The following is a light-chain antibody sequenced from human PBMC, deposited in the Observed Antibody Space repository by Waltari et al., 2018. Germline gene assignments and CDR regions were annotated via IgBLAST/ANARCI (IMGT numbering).Light chain of an antibody. V-gene: IGLV2-23*01. CDR1: NNDVGTYDL. CDR2: QGT. Sequence: QSALTQPASMSASPGQSITISCTATNNDVGTYDLVSWYQQHPGRAPKPLIFQGTKRPSEVSGRFSGSKFADTASLTISGLQPEDEADYYCCSYAGTWLFGGGTKVTVL. J-gene: IGLJ3*02. CDR3: CSYAGTWL.